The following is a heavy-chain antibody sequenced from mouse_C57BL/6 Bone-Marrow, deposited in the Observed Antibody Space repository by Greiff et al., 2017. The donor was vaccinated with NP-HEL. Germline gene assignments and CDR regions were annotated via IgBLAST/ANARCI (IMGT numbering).Heavy chain of an antibody. CDR3: ARPLFGYFDV. J-gene: IGHJ1*03. Sequence: QVQLQQSGAELVRPGASVKLSCKASGYTFTDYYINWVKQRPGQGLEWIARIYPGSGNTYYNEKFKGKATLTAEKSSSTAYMQLSSLTSEDSAVYFCARPLFGYFDVWGTGTTVTVSS. V-gene: IGHV1-76*01. CDR1: GYTFTDYY. CDR2: IYPGSGNT. D-gene: IGHD1-1*02.